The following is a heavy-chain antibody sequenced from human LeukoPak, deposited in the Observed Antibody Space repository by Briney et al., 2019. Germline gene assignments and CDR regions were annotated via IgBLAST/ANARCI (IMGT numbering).Heavy chain of an antibody. J-gene: IGHJ5*02. CDR2: IYPGGSDA. D-gene: IGHD3-10*01. CDR3: ARTSMVRGVVYWFDP. V-gene: IGHV5-51*01. CDR1: GYSFTSYY. Sequence: GESLKISCKGSGYSFTSYYIAWVRQMPGKSLEWMGIIYPGGSDATYSPSFQGQVTMSVDKSISTAYLQWSSLKALDTAMYYCARTSMVRGVVYWFDPWGQGTLVTVSS.